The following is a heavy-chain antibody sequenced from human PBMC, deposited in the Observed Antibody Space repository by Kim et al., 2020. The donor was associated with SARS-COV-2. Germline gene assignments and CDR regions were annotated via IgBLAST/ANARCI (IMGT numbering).Heavy chain of an antibody. Sequence: GGSLRLSCAASGFTFSNYWMHWVRQAPGKGLVWVSHINSDGSRTTYEDSVKGRFTVSRDNAKNTLYLQMNSLRAEDTAMYYCASRIYTSFDSWGQGTLVTVSS. CDR3: ASRIYTSFDS. CDR2: INSDGSRT. V-gene: IGHV3-74*01. J-gene: IGHJ4*02. CDR1: GFTFSNYW.